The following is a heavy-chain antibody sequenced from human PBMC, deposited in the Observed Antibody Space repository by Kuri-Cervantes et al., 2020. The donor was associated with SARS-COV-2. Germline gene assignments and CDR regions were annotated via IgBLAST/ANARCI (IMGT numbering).Heavy chain of an antibody. CDR2: ISSSGSTI. D-gene: IGHD6-19*01. V-gene: IGHV3-11*04. Sequence: GGSLRLSCAASGFTFSDYYMSWIRQAPGKGLEWVSYISSSGSTIYYADSVKGRFTISRDNAKNSLYLQIDSLRAEDTAVYYCAREGLDSYYYYMDVWGKGTTVTVSS. CDR3: AREGLDSYYYYMDV. CDR1: GFTFSDYY. J-gene: IGHJ6*03.